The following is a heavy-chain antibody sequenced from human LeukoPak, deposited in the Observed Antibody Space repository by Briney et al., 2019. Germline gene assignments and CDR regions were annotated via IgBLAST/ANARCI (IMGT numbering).Heavy chain of an antibody. CDR2: INHSGST. V-gene: IGHV4-34*01. Sequence: SETLSLTCAVYGGSFSGYYWSWIRQPPGKGLEWIGEINHSGSTNYNPSLKSRVTISVDTSKNQFSLKLSSVTAADTAVYYCARATVTANWFDPWGQGTLVTVSS. CDR1: GGSFSGYY. D-gene: IGHD4-17*01. CDR3: ARATVTANWFDP. J-gene: IGHJ5*02.